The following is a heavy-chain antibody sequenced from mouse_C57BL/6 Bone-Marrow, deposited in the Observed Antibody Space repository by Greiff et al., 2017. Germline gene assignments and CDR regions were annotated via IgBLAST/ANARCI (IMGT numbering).Heavy chain of an antibody. CDR2: IDPSDSYT. CDR3: ARSGYGYSWYFDV. Sequence: QVQLKQPGAELVMPGASVKLSCKASGYTFTSYWMHWVKQRPGQGLEWIGEIDPSDSYTNYNQKFKGKSTLTVDKSSSTAYMQLSSLTSEDSAVYYCARSGYGYSWYFDVWGTGTTVSVSS. J-gene: IGHJ1*03. D-gene: IGHD2-2*01. CDR1: GYTFTSYW. V-gene: IGHV1-69*01.